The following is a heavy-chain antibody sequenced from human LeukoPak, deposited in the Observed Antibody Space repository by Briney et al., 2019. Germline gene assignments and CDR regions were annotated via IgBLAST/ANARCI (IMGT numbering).Heavy chain of an antibody. CDR2: ISGDGDYT. J-gene: IGHJ4*02. Sequence: GGSLRLSCAAAGAASGFTFSTHFLNWVRQATGKGLEWVSGISGDGDYTYYADSVKGRFTASRDNSRKTLYLQLNNLRVEDTAMYYCGKTFGSGDYWGQGALVTVSS. D-gene: IGHD3-10*01. CDR3: GKTFGSGDY. CDR1: GFTFSTHF. V-gene: IGHV3-23*01.